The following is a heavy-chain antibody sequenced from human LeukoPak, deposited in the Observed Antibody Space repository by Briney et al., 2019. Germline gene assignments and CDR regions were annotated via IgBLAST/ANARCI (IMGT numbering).Heavy chain of an antibody. CDR2: ISGSGGST. Sequence: GGSLRLSCAASGFTFSSYAMLWVRQAPGKGLEWVSAISGSGGSTYYADSVKGRFTISRDNSKNTLYLQMNSLRAEDTAVYYCAKLYSSGWYVGYWGQGTLVTVSS. CDR3: AKLYSSGWYVGY. D-gene: IGHD6-19*01. V-gene: IGHV3-23*01. J-gene: IGHJ4*02. CDR1: GFTFSSYA.